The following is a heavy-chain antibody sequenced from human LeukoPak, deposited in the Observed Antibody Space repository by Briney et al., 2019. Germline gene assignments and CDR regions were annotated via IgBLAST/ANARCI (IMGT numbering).Heavy chain of an antibody. D-gene: IGHD2-2*01. J-gene: IGHJ6*02. Sequence: ASVKVSCKASGYTFTSYGISWVRQAPGQGLEWMGWISAYNGNTNYAQKLQGRVTMTTDTSTSTAYMELRSLRSDDTAVYYCARGYCSSTSCYLGVVRYYGMDVWGQGTTVTVSS. V-gene: IGHV1-18*01. CDR3: ARGYCSSTSCYLGVVRYYGMDV. CDR2: ISAYNGNT. CDR1: GYTFTSYG.